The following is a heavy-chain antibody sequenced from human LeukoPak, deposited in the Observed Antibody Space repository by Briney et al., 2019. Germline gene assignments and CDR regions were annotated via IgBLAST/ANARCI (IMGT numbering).Heavy chain of an antibody. CDR3: ARDLSGDHYYYYYYMDV. J-gene: IGHJ6*03. D-gene: IGHD7-27*01. CDR2: IYTSGST. V-gene: IGHV4-61*02. CDR1: GGSISSGSYY. Sequence: SETLSLTCTVFGGSISSGSYYWSWIRQPAGKGLEWIGRIYTSGSTNYNPSLKSRVTISVDTSKNQFSLKLSSVTAADTAVYYCARDLSGDHYYYYYYMDVWGKGTTVTVSS.